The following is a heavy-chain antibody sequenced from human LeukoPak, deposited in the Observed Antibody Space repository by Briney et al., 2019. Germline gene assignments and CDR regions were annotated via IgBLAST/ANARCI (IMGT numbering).Heavy chain of an antibody. CDR3: ARGTGCTGGSCSYYGMDV. D-gene: IGHD2-15*01. CDR1: GYTFSSYA. V-gene: IGHV1-3*01. Sequence: VASAKVSCKGSGYTFSSYAMHWVRQAPGQRREWMGWINAGNGDTKYSQKFLGRVTITRDTSATTAYMELSSLRSEDTAVYYCARGTGCTGGSCSYYGMDVWGQGTTVTVSS. J-gene: IGHJ6*02. CDR2: INAGNGDT.